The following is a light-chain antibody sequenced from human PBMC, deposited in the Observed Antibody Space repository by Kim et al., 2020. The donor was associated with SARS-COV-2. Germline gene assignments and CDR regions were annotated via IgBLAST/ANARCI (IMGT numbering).Light chain of an antibody. V-gene: IGKV3-20*01. CDR3: QQYAYLPYT. Sequence: ETVLTQSPGTLSLPPGERATLSCRASQSILWGNLAWYHQQPGQAPRLLIYGASTRATGISGRFNGSGSGTDFTLTISRLEPEDFAVYYCQQYAYLPYTFGQGTKLEI. CDR1: QSILWGN. CDR2: GAS. J-gene: IGKJ2*01.